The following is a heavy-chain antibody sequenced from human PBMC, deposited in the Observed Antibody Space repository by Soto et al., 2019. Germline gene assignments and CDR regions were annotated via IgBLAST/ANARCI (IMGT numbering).Heavy chain of an antibody. D-gene: IGHD4-4*01. CDR1: GGSITGYY. CDR2: IHYSGST. J-gene: IGHJ5*02. CDR3: ARHSYYSNPLRFDP. Sequence: QVQLQESGPGLVQPSETLSLTCTVSGGSITGYYWSWIRQPPGKGPEWIGNIHYSGSTNYNPSLKCRVTISVDTSKNQCSLRLSSVTAAETAVYYCARHSYYSNPLRFDPWGQGTLVTVSS. V-gene: IGHV4-59*08.